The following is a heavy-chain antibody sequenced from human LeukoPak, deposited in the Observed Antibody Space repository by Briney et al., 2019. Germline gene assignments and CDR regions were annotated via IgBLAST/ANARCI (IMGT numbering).Heavy chain of an antibody. CDR2: ISSSGSTI. J-gene: IGHJ4*02. CDR1: GSTFSSYE. V-gene: IGHV3-48*03. CDR3: ARDGDGYCSGGSCYTRPFDY. D-gene: IGHD2-15*01. Sequence: GGSLRLSCAASGSTFSSYEMNWVRQAPGKGLEWVSYISSSGSTIYYADSVKGRFTISRDNAKNSLYLQMNSLRAEDTAVYYCARDGDGYCSGGSCYTRPFDYWGQGTLVTVSS.